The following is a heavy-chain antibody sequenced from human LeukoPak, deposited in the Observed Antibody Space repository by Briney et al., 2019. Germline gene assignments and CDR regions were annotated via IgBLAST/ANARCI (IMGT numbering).Heavy chain of an antibody. V-gene: IGHV1-2*02. D-gene: IGHD5-12*01. CDR3: ARDQDGGYDNLDY. J-gene: IGHJ4*02. CDR2: INPNSGGT. Sequence: PRASVKVSCNASGYTFTGYYMHWVRQAPGQGLEWMGWINPNSGGTNYAQKFQGRVTMTRDTSISTAYMELSRLRSDDTAVYYCARDQDGGYDNLDYWGQGTLVTVSS. CDR1: GYTFTGYY.